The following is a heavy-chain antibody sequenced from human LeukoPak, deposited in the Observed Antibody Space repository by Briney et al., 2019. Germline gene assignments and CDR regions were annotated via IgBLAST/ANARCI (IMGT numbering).Heavy chain of an antibody. Sequence: SETLSLTCTVSGGSISSSSYYWGWIRQPPGKGLEWIGSIYYSGSTYYNPSLKSRVTISVDTSKNQFSLKLSSVTAADTAVYYCARHAKTDIAATFFDYWGQGTLVTVSS. CDR3: ARHAKTDIAATFFDY. CDR1: GGSISSSSYY. V-gene: IGHV4-39*01. J-gene: IGHJ4*02. D-gene: IGHD5-12*01. CDR2: IYYSGST.